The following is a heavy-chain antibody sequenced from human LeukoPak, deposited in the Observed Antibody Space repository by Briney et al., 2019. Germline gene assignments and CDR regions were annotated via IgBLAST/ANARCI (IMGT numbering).Heavy chain of an antibody. D-gene: IGHD7-27*01. CDR1: VFISSSYV. Sequence: GGSLRLSCAASVFISSSYVMHWVSQAPGKGLEWVAVIWYDGFNKYYADSVKGRFTISRDNSKNTLYLQMNSLRAEDTAVYYCARGLGNCGWNDIWGQGTLVTVSS. CDR3: ARGLGNCGWNDI. CDR2: IWYDGFNK. J-gene: IGHJ4*02. V-gene: IGHV3-33*01.